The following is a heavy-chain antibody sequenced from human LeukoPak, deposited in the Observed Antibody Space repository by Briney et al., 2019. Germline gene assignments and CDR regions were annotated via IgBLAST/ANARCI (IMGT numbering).Heavy chain of an antibody. J-gene: IGHJ4*02. V-gene: IGHV1-2*02. D-gene: IGHD1-26*01. CDR2: INPHSGGT. CDR3: VRAGGTAHFDY. Sequence: GASVTVSCKASGYTFTGYYIHWMRQAPGQGLEWMGWINPHSGGTNYAQNFQGRVTMTRDTSISTAYMELSSLTSDDTAVYFCVRAGGTAHFDYWGQGTLVTVSS. CDR1: GYTFTGYY.